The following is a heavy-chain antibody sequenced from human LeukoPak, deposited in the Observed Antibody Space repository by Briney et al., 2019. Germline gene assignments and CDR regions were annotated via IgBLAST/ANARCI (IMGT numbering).Heavy chain of an antibody. J-gene: IGHJ4*02. V-gene: IGHV1-2*02. CDR2: INPNSGGT. D-gene: IGHD6-19*01. CDR3: ARVDSSGWYYFDY. CDR1: GYTFTGYY. Sequence: ASVKVSCKASGYTFTGYYMHWVRQAPGQGLEGVGWINPNSGGTNYAQKFQGRVTMTRDTSISTAYMELSRLRSDDTAVYYCARVDSSGWYYFDYWGQGTLVTVSS.